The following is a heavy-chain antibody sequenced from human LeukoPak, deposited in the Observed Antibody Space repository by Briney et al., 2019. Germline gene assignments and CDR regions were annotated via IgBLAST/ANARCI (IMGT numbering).Heavy chain of an antibody. CDR3: ARRYYFDSSGYSDAFDI. J-gene: IGHJ3*02. CDR1: GGSISSGDYY. D-gene: IGHD3-22*01. V-gene: IGHV4-30-4*01. CDR2: IYFSGNT. Sequence: SETLSLTCTVSGGSISSGDYYWSWIRQPPGKGLEWIGYIYFSGNTYYNPSLKGRVTMSVDTSKNQSSLKLSSVTAADTAVYYCARRYYFDSSGYSDAFDIWGQGTRVTVSS.